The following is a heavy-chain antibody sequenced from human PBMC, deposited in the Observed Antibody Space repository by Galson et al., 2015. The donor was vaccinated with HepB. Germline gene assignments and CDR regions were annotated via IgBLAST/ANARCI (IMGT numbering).Heavy chain of an antibody. CDR1: GFTFSSYG. D-gene: IGHD3-3*01. Sequence: SLRLSCAASGFTFSSYGMHWVRQASGKGLEWVAVISYDGSNKYYADSVKGRFTISRDNSKNTLYLQMNSLRAEDTAVYYCAKDARSPFWSGLLFSVENYFDYWGQGTLVTVSS. CDR2: ISYDGSNK. J-gene: IGHJ4*02. V-gene: IGHV3-30*18. CDR3: AKDARSPFWSGLLFSVENYFDY.